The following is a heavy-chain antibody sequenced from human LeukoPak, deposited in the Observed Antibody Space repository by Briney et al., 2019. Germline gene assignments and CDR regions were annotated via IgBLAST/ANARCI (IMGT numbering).Heavy chain of an antibody. CDR3: AKDWGSSSSYYCYYMDV. Sequence: GGSLRLSCAASGFTSSSYGVHWVRQAPGKGLEWVAFIRYDGSNKYYADSVKGRFTISRDNSKNTLYLQMNSLRAEDTAVYYCAKDWGSSSSYYCYYMDVWGKGTTVTVSS. CDR1: GFTSSSYG. V-gene: IGHV3-30*02. D-gene: IGHD6-6*01. J-gene: IGHJ6*03. CDR2: IRYDGSNK.